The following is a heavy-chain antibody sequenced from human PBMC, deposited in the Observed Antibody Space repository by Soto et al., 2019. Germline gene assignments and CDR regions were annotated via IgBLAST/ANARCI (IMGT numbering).Heavy chain of an antibody. CDR3: ARSSGFYYVDY. CDR2: INAGNGHT. CDR1: GYTFTSYA. V-gene: IGHV1-3*01. Sequence: QVQLVQSGAEVKKPGASVKVSCKASGYTFTSYAMHWVRQAPGQRLEWMGWINAGNGHTKYSQKFQGRVTTTRDTTASTAYMELTILRPEDTAVYSCARSSGFYYVDYCGQGALVTVSS. J-gene: IGHJ4*02. D-gene: IGHD3-22*01.